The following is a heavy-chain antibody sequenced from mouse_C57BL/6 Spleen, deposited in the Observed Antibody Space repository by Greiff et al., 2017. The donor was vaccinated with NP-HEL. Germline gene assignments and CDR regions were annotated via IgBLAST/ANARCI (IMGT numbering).Heavy chain of an antibody. D-gene: IGHD4-1*01. Sequence: QVQLQQPGAELVKPGASVKLSCKASGYTFTSYWMHWVKQRPGQGLEWIGMIHPNSGSTNYNEKFKSKATLTVDKSSSTAYMQLSSLTSEDSAVYYCARDLTGTRRDFDYWGQGTTLTVSS. J-gene: IGHJ2*01. CDR2: IHPNSGST. V-gene: IGHV1-64*01. CDR1: GYTFTSYW. CDR3: ARDLTGTRRDFDY.